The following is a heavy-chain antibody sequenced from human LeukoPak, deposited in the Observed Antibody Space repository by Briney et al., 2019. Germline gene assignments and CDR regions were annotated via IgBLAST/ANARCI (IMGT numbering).Heavy chain of an antibody. CDR3: ARDRGCLQSWNYYYYMDV. CDR1: GYTFTSYY. J-gene: IGHJ6*03. Sequence: ASVKVSCKASGYTFTSYYMHWVRQAPGQGLEWMGIINPSGGSTSYAQKFQGRVTMTRDMSTSTVYMELSSLRSEDTAVYYCARDRGCLQSWNYYYYMDVWGKGTTVTVSS. D-gene: IGHD5-24*01. CDR2: INPSGGST. V-gene: IGHV1-46*01.